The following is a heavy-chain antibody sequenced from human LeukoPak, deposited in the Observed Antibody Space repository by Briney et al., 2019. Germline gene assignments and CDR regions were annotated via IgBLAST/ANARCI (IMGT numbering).Heavy chain of an antibody. J-gene: IGHJ5*02. D-gene: IGHD4-23*01. CDR3: AREANFGGNLNWLDP. CDR2: IIPMFDSR. V-gene: IGHV1-69*13. Sequence: SVKVSCKASGGTFIGNGYHWVREAPGQGLEWMGGIIPMFDSRSYAQKFKGRVTLTSDESRTTVYMELSNLTSEDTAIYYCAREANFGGNLNWLDPWGQGTLVTVSS. CDR1: GGTFIGNG.